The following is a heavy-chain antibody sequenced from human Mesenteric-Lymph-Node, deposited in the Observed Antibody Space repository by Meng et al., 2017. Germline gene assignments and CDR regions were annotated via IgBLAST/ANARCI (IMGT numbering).Heavy chain of an antibody. Sequence: AQLQESGPGLVRPSETLSLTCTVSGGSVSSDSYYWSWIRQPPGKGLEWVGYIYYSGTTHYNPSLKSRVTISVDTSKNQFSLNLISVTAADTAVYYCAREWYCSGGTCSGYFDYWGQGTLVTVSS. V-gene: IGHV4-61*01. CDR2: IYYSGTT. CDR3: AREWYCSGGTCSGYFDY. D-gene: IGHD2-15*01. J-gene: IGHJ4*02. CDR1: GGSVSSDSYY.